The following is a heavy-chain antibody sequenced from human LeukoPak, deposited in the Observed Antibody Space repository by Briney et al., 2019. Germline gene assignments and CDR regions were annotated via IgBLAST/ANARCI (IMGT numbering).Heavy chain of an antibody. CDR1: GGSISSGGYS. D-gene: IGHD3-10*01. V-gene: IGHV4-30-2*01. J-gene: IGHJ2*01. Sequence: SETLSLTCAVSGGSISSGGYSWSWIRQPPGKGLEWIGYIYHSGSTYYNPSLKSRVTISVDRSKNQFSLKLSSVTAADTAVYYCAREGVPPEQYFDLWGRGTLVTVSS. CDR3: AREGVPPEQYFDL. CDR2: IYHSGST.